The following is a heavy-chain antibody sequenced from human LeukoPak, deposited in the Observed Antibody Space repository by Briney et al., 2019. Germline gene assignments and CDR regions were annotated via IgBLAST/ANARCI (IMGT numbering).Heavy chain of an antibody. J-gene: IGHJ4*02. CDR3: ARDYRSSWYV. CDR2: INQDGSEK. D-gene: IGHD6-13*01. V-gene: IGHV3-7*03. Sequence: GGSLRLSCAASGITFSNYWMSWVRQAPGKGLEWVANINQDGSEKHYVDSVKGRFTVSRDNARNSLFLQMNSLRAEDTSVYYCARDYRSSWYVRGQGTLVTVSS. CDR1: GITFSNYW.